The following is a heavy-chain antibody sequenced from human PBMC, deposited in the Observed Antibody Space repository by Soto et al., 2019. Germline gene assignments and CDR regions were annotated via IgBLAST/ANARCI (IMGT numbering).Heavy chain of an antibody. Sequence: PGGSLRLSCAASGFTFSSYGMHWVRQAPGKGLEWVAVIWYDGSNKYYADSVKGRFTISRDNSKNTLYLQMNSLRAEDTAVYYCANDMVRGSPTGLYYGMDVWGQGTTVTVSS. CDR3: ANDMVRGSPTGLYYGMDV. CDR1: GFTFSSYG. V-gene: IGHV3-33*06. D-gene: IGHD3-10*01. CDR2: IWYDGSNK. J-gene: IGHJ6*02.